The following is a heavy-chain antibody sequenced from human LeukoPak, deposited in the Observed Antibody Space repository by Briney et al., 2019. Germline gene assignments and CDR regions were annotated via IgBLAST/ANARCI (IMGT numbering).Heavy chain of an antibody. J-gene: IGHJ4*02. D-gene: IGHD1-26*01. CDR1: GYTFTGYY. V-gene: IGHV1-2*02. Sequence: ASVRVSSKASGYTFTGYYMHWVRQAPGQGLEWMGWINPNSGGTNYAQKFQGRVTMTRDTSISTAYMELSRLRSDDTAVYYCAIYARGSYGSFDYWGQGTLVTVSS. CDR2: INPNSGGT. CDR3: AIYARGSYGSFDY.